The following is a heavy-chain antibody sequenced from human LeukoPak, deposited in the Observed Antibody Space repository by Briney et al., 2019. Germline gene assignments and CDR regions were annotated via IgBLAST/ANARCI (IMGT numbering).Heavy chain of an antibody. D-gene: IGHD6-19*01. CDR1: GYTFTGYY. V-gene: IGHV1-2*02. Sequence: ASVKVSCKASGYTFTGYYMHWVRQAPGQGLEWMGWINPNSGGTSYAQKFQGRVTMTRDTSISTAYMELSRLRSDDTAVYYCASAPYSSGWYRFDYWGQGTPVTVSP. CDR3: ASAPYSSGWYRFDY. J-gene: IGHJ4*02. CDR2: INPNSGGT.